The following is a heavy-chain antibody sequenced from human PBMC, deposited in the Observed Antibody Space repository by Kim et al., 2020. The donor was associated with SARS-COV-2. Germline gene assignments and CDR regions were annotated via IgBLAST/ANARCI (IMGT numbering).Heavy chain of an antibody. CDR1: GASISSSNW. J-gene: IGHJ5*02. CDR2: ISHSGST. Sequence: SETLSLTCAVSGASISSSNWWSWVRQPPGKGLEWIGEISHSGSTEYNPSLKSRVTISVDKSKNQFSLKLSSVTAADTAVYYCARAVSSAWTLRDWFDPWGQGTLAT. D-gene: IGHD2-2*01. CDR3: ARAVSSAWTLRDWFDP. V-gene: IGHV4-4*02.